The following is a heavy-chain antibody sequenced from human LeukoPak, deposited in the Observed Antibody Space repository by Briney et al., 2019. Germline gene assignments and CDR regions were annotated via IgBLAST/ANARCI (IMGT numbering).Heavy chain of an antibody. CDR3: ARVRTCSNTSCPSGYFDY. CDR2: INPNSGGT. Sequence: GASVKVSCKASGYTFTGYYMHWVRQAPGQGLEWMGWINPNSGGTNYAQKFQGRVTMTRDTSISTAYMELSRLRSDDTAVYYCARVRTCSNTSCPSGYFDYWGQGTLVTVSS. D-gene: IGHD2-2*01. V-gene: IGHV1-2*02. J-gene: IGHJ4*02. CDR1: GYTFTGYY.